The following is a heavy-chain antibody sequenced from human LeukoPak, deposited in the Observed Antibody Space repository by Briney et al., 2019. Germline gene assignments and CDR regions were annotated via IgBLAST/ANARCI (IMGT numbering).Heavy chain of an antibody. Sequence: SVKVSCRASGCTFSSHTISWVRQAPGPGLEWMGRIIPILGIANYAQKFQGRVTITADKSTSTAYMELSSLRSEDTAVYYCASLGRLIDYWGQGTLVTVSS. CDR3: ASLGRLIDY. D-gene: IGHD3-16*01. CDR2: IIPILGIA. J-gene: IGHJ4*02. CDR1: GCTFSSHT. V-gene: IGHV1-69*02.